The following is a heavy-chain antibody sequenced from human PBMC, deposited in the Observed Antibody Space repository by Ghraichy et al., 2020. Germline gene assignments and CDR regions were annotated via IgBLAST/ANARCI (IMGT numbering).Heavy chain of an antibody. J-gene: IGHJ2*01. CDR3: ARRGLRKRYFDL. Sequence: SETLSLTCAVYGGSFSGYYWSWIRQPPGKGLEWIGEINHSVSTNYNPSLKSRVTISVDTSKNQFSLKLSSVTAADTAVYYCARRGLRKRYFDLWGRGPLVAVSS. D-gene: IGHD4-17*01. V-gene: IGHV4-34*01. CDR1: GGSFSGYY. CDR2: INHSVST.